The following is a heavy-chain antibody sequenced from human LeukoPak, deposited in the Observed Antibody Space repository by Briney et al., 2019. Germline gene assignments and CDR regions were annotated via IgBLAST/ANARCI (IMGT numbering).Heavy chain of an antibody. Sequence: SETLSLTCAVYGGSFSGYYWSWIRQPPGKGLEWIGEINHSGSTNYNPSLKSRVTISVDTSKNQFSLKLSSVTAADTAVYYCARGLLRYFDWLSKPRPLGYWGQGTLVTVSS. V-gene: IGHV4-34*01. CDR1: GGSFSGYY. D-gene: IGHD3-9*01. J-gene: IGHJ4*02. CDR3: ARGLLRYFDWLSKPRPLGY. CDR2: INHSGST.